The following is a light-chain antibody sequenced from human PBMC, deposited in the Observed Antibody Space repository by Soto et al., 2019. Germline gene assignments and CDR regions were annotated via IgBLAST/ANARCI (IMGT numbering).Light chain of an antibody. CDR1: QSVSNW. V-gene: IGKV1-5*03. CDR2: KAS. CDR3: QQYNSYST. J-gene: IGKJ1*01. Sequence: DNLMNQSPSTMSASVGDRVTITCRASQSVSNWLAWYQQKPGKAPKLLIYKASTLETGVPSRFSGSGSGTEFTLTISSLQPDDFATYYCQQYNSYSTFGQGTKVEVK.